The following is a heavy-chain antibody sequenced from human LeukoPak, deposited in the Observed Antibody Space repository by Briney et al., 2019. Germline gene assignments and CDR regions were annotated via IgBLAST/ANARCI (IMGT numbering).Heavy chain of an antibody. CDR2: MNPNSGNT. D-gene: IGHD3-10*01. CDR3: ARGGRGGSGSYYNEIGY. V-gene: IGHV1-8*01. Sequence: ASVKVSCKASGYTFTSYDINWVRQATGQGLEWMGWMNPNSGNTGYAQKFQGRATMTRNTSISTAYMELSSLRSEDTAVYYCARGGRGGSGSYYNEIGYWGQGTLVTVSS. CDR1: GYTFTSYD. J-gene: IGHJ4*02.